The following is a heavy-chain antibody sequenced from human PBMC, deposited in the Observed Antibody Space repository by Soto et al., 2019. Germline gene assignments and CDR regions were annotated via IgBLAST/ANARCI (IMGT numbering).Heavy chain of an antibody. CDR3: AREDIPSYYYDSSGSDY. J-gene: IGHJ4*02. CDR1: GYTFTSYY. Sequence: ASVKVSCKASGYTFTSYYMHWVRQAPGQGLEWMRIINPSGGSTSYAQKFQGRVTMTRDTSTSTVYMELSSLRSEDTALYYCAREDIPSYYYDSSGSDYWGQGTLVTVSS. CDR2: INPSGGST. D-gene: IGHD3-22*01. V-gene: IGHV1-46*03.